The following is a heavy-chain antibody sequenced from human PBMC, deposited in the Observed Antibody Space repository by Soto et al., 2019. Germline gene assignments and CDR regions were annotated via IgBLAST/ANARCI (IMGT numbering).Heavy chain of an antibody. CDR1: GYTFTSYY. CDR2: MNPNSGNT. D-gene: IGHD6-13*01. Sequence: ASVKVSCKASGYTFTSYYINWVRQATGQGLEWMGWMNPNSGNTGYAQKFQGRVTMTRNTSISTAYMELSSLRSDDTAVYYCARELYSTVRFDPWGQGTLVTVSS. CDR3: ARELYSTVRFDP. J-gene: IGHJ5*02. V-gene: IGHV1-8*01.